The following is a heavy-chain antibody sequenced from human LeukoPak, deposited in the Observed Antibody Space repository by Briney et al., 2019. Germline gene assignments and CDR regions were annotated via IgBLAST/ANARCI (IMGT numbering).Heavy chain of an antibody. V-gene: IGHV3-21*01. Sequence: GGSLRLSCAASGFTFSSYSMNWVRQAPGKGLEWVSSISSSSYIYYAGSVKGRFTISRDNAKNSLYLQMNSLRAEDTAVYYCARGEGEQWLVYFDYWGQGTLVTVSS. J-gene: IGHJ4*02. D-gene: IGHD6-19*01. CDR1: GFTFSSYS. CDR3: ARGEGEQWLVYFDY. CDR2: ISSSSYI.